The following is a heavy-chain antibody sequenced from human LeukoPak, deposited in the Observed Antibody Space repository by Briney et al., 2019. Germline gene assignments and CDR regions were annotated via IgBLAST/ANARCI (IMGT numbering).Heavy chain of an antibody. D-gene: IGHD2-2*01. CDR3: AKDRKYQLLLYYFDY. CDR1: GGTFSSYG. CDR2: ISYDGSNK. V-gene: IGHV3-30*18. J-gene: IGHJ4*02. Sequence: SCKASGGTFSSYGMHWVRQAPGKGLEWVAVISYDGSNKYYADSVKGRFTISRDNSKNTLYLQMNSLRAEDTAVYYCAKDRKYQLLLYYFDYWGQGTLVTVSS.